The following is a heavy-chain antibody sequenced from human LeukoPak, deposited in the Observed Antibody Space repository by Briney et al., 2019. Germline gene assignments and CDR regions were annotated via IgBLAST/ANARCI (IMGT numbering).Heavy chain of an antibody. J-gene: IGHJ5*02. CDR2: INHSGST. CDR3: ARVLDSSGYYYGFDP. V-gene: IGHV4-34*01. D-gene: IGHD3-22*01. CDR1: GGSFSGYY. Sequence: SETLSLTCAVSGGSFSGYYWSWIRQPPGKGLEWIGEINHSGSTNYNPSLKSRVTISVDTSKNQFSLKLSSVTAADTAVYHCARVLDSSGYYYGFDPWGQGTLVTVSS.